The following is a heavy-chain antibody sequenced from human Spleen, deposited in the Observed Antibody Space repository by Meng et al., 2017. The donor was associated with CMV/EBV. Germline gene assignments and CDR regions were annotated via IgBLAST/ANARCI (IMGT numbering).Heavy chain of an antibody. CDR3: ATQRDFSPFDY. J-gene: IGHJ4*02. D-gene: IGHD2/OR15-2a*01. Sequence: SETLSLTCTVSGGSISSGGYYWSWIRQHPRKGLEWIGYVSHSGFTYYNPSLKSRVTISVDTSKNQFYLKVSSVTAADTAVYYCATQRDFSPFDYWGQGTPVTVSS. V-gene: IGHV4-31*03. CDR1: GGSISSGGYY. CDR2: VSHSGFT.